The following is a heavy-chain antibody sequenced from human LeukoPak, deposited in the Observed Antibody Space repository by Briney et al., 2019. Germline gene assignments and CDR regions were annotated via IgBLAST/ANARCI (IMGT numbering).Heavy chain of an antibody. CDR3: AKGVSIDYFDY. J-gene: IGHJ4*02. V-gene: IGHV3-43*02. CDR2: ITGDGGAP. CDR1: GFTFDDFA. Sequence: GGSLRLSCAASGFTFDDFAMHWVRQAPGKGLEWVSLITGDGGAPYYADSVKGRFTISRDNSKNPLYLQMNSLRTEGTALYFCAKGVSIDYFDYWGQGTLVTVSS.